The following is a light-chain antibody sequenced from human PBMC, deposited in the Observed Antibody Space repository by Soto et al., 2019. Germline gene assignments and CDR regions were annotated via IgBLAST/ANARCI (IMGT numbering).Light chain of an antibody. Sequence: EIMMTQSPATLSVSPGERASLSCRASQSVRDNLAWYQQKPGQAPRLLIYYASPRATGTPARFSGSGSGTEFTLTIGSLQSEDFALYDCQQYNTWPPITFGQGTRLEIK. CDR1: QSVRDN. J-gene: IGKJ5*01. V-gene: IGKV3-15*01. CDR2: YAS. CDR3: QQYNTWPPIT.